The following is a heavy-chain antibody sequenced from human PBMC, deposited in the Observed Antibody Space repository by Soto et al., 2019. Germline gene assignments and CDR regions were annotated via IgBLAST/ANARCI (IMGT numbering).Heavy chain of an antibody. CDR3: AKGQKYSSGWYEGY. CDR2: ISYDGSNK. V-gene: IGHV3-30*18. CDR1: GFTFSSYG. J-gene: IGHJ4*02. D-gene: IGHD6-19*01. Sequence: GGSLRLSCAASGFTFSSYGMHWVRQAPGKGLEWVAVISYDGSNKYYADSVKGRFTISRDNSKNTLYLQMNSLRAEDTAVYYCAKGQKYSSGWYEGYWGQGTLVTVSS.